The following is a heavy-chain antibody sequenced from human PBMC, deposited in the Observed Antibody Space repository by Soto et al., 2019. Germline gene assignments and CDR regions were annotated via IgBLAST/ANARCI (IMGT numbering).Heavy chain of an antibody. CDR3: ARLQAAAGDNDLTFDY. CDR2: ISSSGSTI. J-gene: IGHJ4*02. D-gene: IGHD6-13*01. Sequence: PGGSLRLSCAASGFTFSSYSMHWVRQAPGKGLEWVSYISSSGSTIYYADSVKGRFTISRDDAKNSLYLQMNSLRDEDTAVYYCARLQAAAGDNDLTFDYWGQGTLVTVSS. V-gene: IGHV3-48*02. CDR1: GFTFSSYS.